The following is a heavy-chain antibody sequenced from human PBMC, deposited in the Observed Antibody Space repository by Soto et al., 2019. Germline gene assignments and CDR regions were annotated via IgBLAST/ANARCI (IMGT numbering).Heavy chain of an antibody. V-gene: IGHV3-23*01. CDR3: AKSFFSNSKYYFDF. J-gene: IGHJ4*02. CDR2: ISGSGGST. CDR1: GFTFSSYA. D-gene: IGHD1-7*01. Sequence: GGSLRLSCAASGFTFSSYAMNWVRQAPGKGLQWVSSISGSGGSTFYADSVKGRFTISRENSKNRLYLQMNSLRAEDTAVYYCAKSFFSNSKYYFDFWGQGTLVTVSS.